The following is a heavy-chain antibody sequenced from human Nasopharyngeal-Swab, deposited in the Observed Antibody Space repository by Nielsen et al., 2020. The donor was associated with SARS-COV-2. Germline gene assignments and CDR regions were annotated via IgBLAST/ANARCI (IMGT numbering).Heavy chain of an antibody. CDR1: GFTFSSSG. CDR3: ARATSGGSYFHY. CDR2: ISYDGSNK. D-gene: IGHD1-26*01. Sequence: GESLKISCAASGFTFSSSGMHWVRQAPGKGLEWVAVISYDGSNKYYADSVKGRFTISRDNSKNTLYLQMNSLRAEDTAVYYCARATSGGSYFHYWGQGTLVTVSS. J-gene: IGHJ4*02. V-gene: IGHV3-30*03.